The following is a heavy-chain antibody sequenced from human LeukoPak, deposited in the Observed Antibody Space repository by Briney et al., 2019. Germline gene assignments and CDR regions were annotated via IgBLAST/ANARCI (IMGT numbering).Heavy chain of an antibody. D-gene: IGHD2-2*01. CDR3: ARAKYQLLSLNWFDP. J-gene: IGHJ5*02. CDR1: GYTFTSYG. V-gene: IGHV1-18*01. CDR2: ISAYNGNT. Sequence: ASVKVSCTASGYTFTSYGISWVRQAPGQGPEWMGWISAYNGNTNYAQKLQGRVTMTTDTSTSTAYMELRSLRSDDTAVYYCARAKYQLLSLNWFDPWGQGTLVTVSS.